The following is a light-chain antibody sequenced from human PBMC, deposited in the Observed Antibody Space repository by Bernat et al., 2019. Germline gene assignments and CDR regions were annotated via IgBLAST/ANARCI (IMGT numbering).Light chain of an antibody. J-gene: IGKJ4*01. CDR3: MQRKQTPLP. Sequence: DIVLTQSPLSLPVTPGEPASVSCKSSQSLLHSDGRPYVDWYLQKPGQSPQLLIYLASYRASGVPDRFSGSGSGTYFTLKINRVEAEDVGIYYCMQRKQTPLPFGGGTRVEI. V-gene: IGKV2-28*01. CDR1: QSLLHSDGRPY. CDR2: LAS.